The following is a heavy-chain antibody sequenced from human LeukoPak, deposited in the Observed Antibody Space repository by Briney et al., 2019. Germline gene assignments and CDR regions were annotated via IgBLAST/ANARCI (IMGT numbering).Heavy chain of an antibody. J-gene: IGHJ4*02. CDR2: ISSSSSYI. Sequence: GGSLRLSCAASGFTFSSYSMNWVRQAPGKGLEWVSSISSSSSYIYYADSVKGRFTISRDNAKNSLYLQMNSLRAEDTAVYYCARDIAYYYDSSGLESDYWGQGTLVTVSS. D-gene: IGHD3-22*01. V-gene: IGHV3-21*01. CDR1: GFTFSSYS. CDR3: ARDIAYYYDSSGLESDY.